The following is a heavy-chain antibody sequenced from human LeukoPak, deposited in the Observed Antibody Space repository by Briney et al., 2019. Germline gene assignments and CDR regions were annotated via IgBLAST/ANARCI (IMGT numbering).Heavy chain of an antibody. J-gene: IGHJ6*02. D-gene: IGHD5-12*01. V-gene: IGHV4-59*01. CDR1: GGSFSGYY. CDR3: ARTDVATYYGMDV. Sequence: KPSETLSLTCAVYGGSFSGYYWSWIRQPPGKGLEWIGYIYYSGSTNYNPSLKSRVTISVDTSKNQFSLKLSSVTAADTAVYYCARTDVATYYGMDVWGQGTTVTVSS. CDR2: IYYSGST.